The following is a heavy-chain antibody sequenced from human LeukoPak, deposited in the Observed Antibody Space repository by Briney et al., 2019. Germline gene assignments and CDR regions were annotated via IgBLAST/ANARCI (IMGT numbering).Heavy chain of an antibody. V-gene: IGHV4-38-2*01. CDR2: IYHSGST. D-gene: IGHD3-9*01. CDR1: GYSISSGYH. Sequence: KPSEALSLTCAVSGYSISSGYHWGSSRQPPGKVQEWIGSIYHSGSTYYNPSLKSRVTISVDTSKNQFSLKLSSVTAADTAVYYCASLYYDISNGGFDYWGQGTLVTVSS. J-gene: IGHJ4*02. CDR3: ASLYYDISNGGFDY.